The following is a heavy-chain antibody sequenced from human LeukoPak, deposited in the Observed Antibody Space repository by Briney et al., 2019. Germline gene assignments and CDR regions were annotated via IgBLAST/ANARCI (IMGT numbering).Heavy chain of an antibody. CDR1: GGSISSYY. CDR2: INHSGST. Sequence: SETLSLTCTVSGGSISSYYWSWIRQPPGKGLEWIGEINHSGSTNYNPPLKSRVTISVDTSKNQFSLKLSSVTAADTAVYYCASVVVATAWFDFWGQGTLVTVSS. V-gene: IGHV4-34*01. CDR3: ASVVVATAWFDF. D-gene: IGHD2-15*01. J-gene: IGHJ4*02.